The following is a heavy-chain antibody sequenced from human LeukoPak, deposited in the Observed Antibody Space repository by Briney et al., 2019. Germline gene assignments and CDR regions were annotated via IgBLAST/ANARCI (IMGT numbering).Heavy chain of an antibody. CDR1: GFTFSSYG. V-gene: IGHV3-30*02. CDR3: AKEYCSGGSCYSSITLFDY. D-gene: IGHD2-15*01. CDR2: IRYDGSNK. Sequence: GGSLRLSCAASGFTFSSYGMHWVRQAPGKGLEWVAFIRYDGSNKYYADSVKGRFTISRDNSKNTLYMQMNSLRAEDTAVYYCAKEYCSGGSCYSSITLFDYWGQRTLVTVSS. J-gene: IGHJ4*02.